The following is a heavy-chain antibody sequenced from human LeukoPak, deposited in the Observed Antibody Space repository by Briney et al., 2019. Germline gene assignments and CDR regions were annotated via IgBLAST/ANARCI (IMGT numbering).Heavy chain of an antibody. CDR2: INTRSSSS. CDR3: ATPLDYSDSSGYHQGGD. D-gene: IGHD3-22*01. V-gene: IGHV3-21*04. Sequence: GGSLRLSCAASGFIFSIYNMNWVRQAPGKGLEWVSSINTRSSSSYYADSVKGRFTISRDNAKNSLYLQMNSLRAEDTAVYYCATPLDYSDSSGYHQGGDWGQGTLVTVSS. J-gene: IGHJ4*02. CDR1: GFIFSIYN.